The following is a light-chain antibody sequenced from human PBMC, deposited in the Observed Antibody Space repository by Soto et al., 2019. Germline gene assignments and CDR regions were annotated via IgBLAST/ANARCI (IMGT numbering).Light chain of an antibody. CDR1: QSVSSD. CDR3: QQYNNWPPYT. Sequence: EVLMTQSPATLSVSPGERATLSCRASQSVSSDLAWYQQKPGQASRLLIYGASTRATGIPARFSGSGSGTEFTLTISSLQSEDFAVYYCQQYNNWPPYTFGQGTKLEIK. CDR2: GAS. V-gene: IGKV3-15*01. J-gene: IGKJ2*01.